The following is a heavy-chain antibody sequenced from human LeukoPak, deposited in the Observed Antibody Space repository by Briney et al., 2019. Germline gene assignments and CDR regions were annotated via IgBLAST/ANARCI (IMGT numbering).Heavy chain of an antibody. CDR2: IYYSGST. Sequence: SETLSLTCTVSGGSISSYYWSWIRQPPGKGLEWIGYIYYSGSTNYNPSLKSRVTISVDTSKNQFSLKLSSVTAADTAVYYCATLKIVGANTYYYYYMDVWGKGTTVTVSS. J-gene: IGHJ6*03. CDR1: GGSISSYY. V-gene: IGHV4-59*08. D-gene: IGHD1-26*01. CDR3: ATLKIVGANTYYYYYMDV.